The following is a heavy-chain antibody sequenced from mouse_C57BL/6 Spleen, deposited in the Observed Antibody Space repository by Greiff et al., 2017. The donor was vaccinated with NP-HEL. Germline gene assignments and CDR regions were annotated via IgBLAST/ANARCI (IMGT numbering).Heavy chain of an antibody. J-gene: IGHJ4*01. CDR2: INPSSGYT. Sequence: VQLQQSGAELAKPGASVKLSCKASGYTFTSYWMHWVKQRPGQGLEWIGYINPSSGYTKYNQKFKDKATLTADKSSSTAYMQLISLTYEDSAVYYCARQDSSGYYAMDYWGQGTSVTVSS. D-gene: IGHD3-2*02. CDR1: GYTFTSYW. V-gene: IGHV1-7*01. CDR3: ARQDSSGYYAMDY.